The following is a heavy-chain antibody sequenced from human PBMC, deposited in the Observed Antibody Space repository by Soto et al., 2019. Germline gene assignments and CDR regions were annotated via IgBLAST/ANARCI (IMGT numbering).Heavy chain of an antibody. V-gene: IGHV4-39*01. CDR3: ASRPHGAGKTGWFDP. CDR2: IYYNGST. Sequence: QLQLQESGPGLVKPSETLSLTCTVSGGSISSSSYYWGWIRQPPGKGLEWIGSIYYNGSTYYNPSLKSRDTQSVDTSKNQFSLKLSSVTAAERAVYYCASRPHGAGKTGWFDPWGQGTLVTVSS. J-gene: IGHJ5*02. CDR1: GGSISSSSYY.